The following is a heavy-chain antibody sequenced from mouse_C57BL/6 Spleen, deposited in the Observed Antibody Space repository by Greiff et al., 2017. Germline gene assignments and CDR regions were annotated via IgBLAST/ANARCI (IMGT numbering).Heavy chain of an antibody. CDR2: ISYDGSN. CDR1: GYSITSGYY. V-gene: IGHV3-6*01. D-gene: IGHD1-1*01. Sequence: EVQVVESGPGLVKPSQSLSLTCSVTGYSITSGYYWNWIRQFPGNKLELMGYISYDGSNNYNPSLKNRISITRDTSKNQFFLKLNSVTTEDTATYYCARDYYGSSYAMDYWGQGTSVTVSS. CDR3: ARDYYGSSYAMDY. J-gene: IGHJ4*01.